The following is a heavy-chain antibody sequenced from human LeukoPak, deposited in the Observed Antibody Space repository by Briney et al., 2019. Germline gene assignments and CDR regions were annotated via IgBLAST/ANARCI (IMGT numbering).Heavy chain of an antibody. V-gene: IGHV3-23*01. D-gene: IGHD5-12*01. CDR1: GFTFSSYS. J-gene: IGHJ4*02. Sequence: GGSLRLSCAASGFTFSSYSMSWVRQAPGKGLEWVSGILGLGGASRTYYADSVKGRFTISRDNSKNTLYLQMNSLRAEDTAVYYCARGPSGYHNTGGQGTLVTVSS. CDR3: ARGPSGYHNT. CDR2: ILGLGGASRT.